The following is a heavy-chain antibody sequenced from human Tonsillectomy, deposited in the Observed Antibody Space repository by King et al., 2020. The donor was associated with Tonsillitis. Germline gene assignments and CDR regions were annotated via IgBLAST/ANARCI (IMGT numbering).Heavy chain of an antibody. Sequence: VQLVESGAEVKKPGASVKVSCKASGYTFTGYYMHWVRQAPGQGLEWMGWINPNSGGTNYAQKFQGRVTMTRDTSISTAYMELRRLRSDDTAVYYCARVRPLGIAVAGSINWFDPWGQGNLVTVSS. J-gene: IGHJ5*02. CDR1: GYTFTGYY. CDR2: INPNSGGT. D-gene: IGHD6-19*01. V-gene: IGHV1-2*02. CDR3: ARVRPLGIAVAGSINWFDP.